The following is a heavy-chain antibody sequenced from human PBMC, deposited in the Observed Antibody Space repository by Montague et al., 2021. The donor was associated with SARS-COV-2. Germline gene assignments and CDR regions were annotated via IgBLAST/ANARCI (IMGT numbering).Heavy chain of an antibody. CDR2: RHYMSEWKN. CDR1: GDSDGIEELR. V-gene: IGHV6-1*01. J-gene: IGHJ4*02. CDR3: ARDRDLSSWDY. D-gene: IGHD6-13*01. Sequence: CAISGDSDGIEELRRSSEEHTSALQSDRQGGRHYMSEWKNDYAVSVKSRITINPDTSKNQFSLQLNSATPEDTAMYYCARDRDLSSWDYWGQGTLVTVSS.